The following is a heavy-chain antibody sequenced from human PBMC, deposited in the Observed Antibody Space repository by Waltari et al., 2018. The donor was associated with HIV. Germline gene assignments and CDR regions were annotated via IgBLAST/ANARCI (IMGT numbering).Heavy chain of an antibody. Sequence: EVQLVESGGGLVQPGGSLRLSCAASGFSLSHYWRRWVRQAQGKGLGWVANIKQDGSEKYSVDSVKGRFTISRDNAKDSLYLQMNSLRAEDTAVYYCAAGNNFDYWGQGSLVTVSS. CDR1: GFSLSHYW. V-gene: IGHV3-7*01. CDR2: IKQDGSEK. CDR3: AAGNNFDY. J-gene: IGHJ4*02.